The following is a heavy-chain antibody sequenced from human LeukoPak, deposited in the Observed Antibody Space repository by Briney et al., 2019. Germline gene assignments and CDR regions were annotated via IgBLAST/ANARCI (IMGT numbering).Heavy chain of an antibody. CDR2: IIPIFDIT. CDR3: AREGGSYHGSQFDY. Sequence: SVTVSFKASGGTFIIYAISWVRQAPGQGRGGMGRIIPIFDITNYAQKLQGRVTITADKSTSTAYMELSSLTSEDTAVYYCAREGGSYHGSQFDYWGQGTLVTVSS. J-gene: IGHJ4*02. CDR1: GGTFIIYA. D-gene: IGHD1-26*01. V-gene: IGHV1-69*10.